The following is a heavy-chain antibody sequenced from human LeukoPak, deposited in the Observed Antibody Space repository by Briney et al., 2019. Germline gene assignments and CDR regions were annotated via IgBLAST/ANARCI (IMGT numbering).Heavy chain of an antibody. CDR1: RYTFPGYY. CDR3: FSKHDYVGY. CDR2: INPNSGGT. J-gene: IGHJ4*02. Sequence: ASVTVSCQASRYTFPGYYMHWVGQAPGQGGEGMGWINPNSGGTNYAQKFHGRVTMTRDTSISTAYMELSRLRADDRAVYYCFSKHDYVGYWGQGTLVTVSS. V-gene: IGHV1-2*02.